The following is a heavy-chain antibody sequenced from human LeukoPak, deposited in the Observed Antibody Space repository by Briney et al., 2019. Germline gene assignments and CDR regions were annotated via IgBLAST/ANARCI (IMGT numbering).Heavy chain of an antibody. V-gene: IGHV1-18*04. CDR3: ARDRKVAAAEAEYFQH. CDR2: ISVYNGNT. CDR1: GYTFTTYG. J-gene: IGHJ1*01. Sequence: ASVKVSCKASGYTFTTYGISWVRQAPGQGLEWMGWISVYNGNTDYAQNLQGRVTMTTDTSTSTAYMELRSLRSDDTAVYYCARDRKVAAAEAEYFQHWGQGTLVTVSS. D-gene: IGHD6-13*01.